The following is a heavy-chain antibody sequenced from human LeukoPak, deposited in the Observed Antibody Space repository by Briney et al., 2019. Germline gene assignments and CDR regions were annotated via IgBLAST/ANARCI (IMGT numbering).Heavy chain of an antibody. CDR2: IKQDGSEK. V-gene: IGHV3-7*01. D-gene: IGHD5-12*01. CDR1: GFTFSSYW. J-gene: IGHJ6*03. CDR3: ARGPVRLRFLYYYYYMDV. Sequence: GGSLRLSCAASGFTFSSYWMSWVRQAPGKGLEWVANIKQDGSEKYYVDSVKGRFTISRDNAKNSLYLQMNSLRAEDTAVYYCARGPVRLRFLYYYYYMDVWGKGTTVTVSS.